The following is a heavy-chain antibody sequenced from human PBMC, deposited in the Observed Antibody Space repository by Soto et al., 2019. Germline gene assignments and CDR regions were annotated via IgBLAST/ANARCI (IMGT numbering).Heavy chain of an antibody. CDR1: GFTFSSYA. CDR3: AGGGYRSSWYEVDY. Sequence: QVQLVESGGGVVQPGRSLRLSCAASGFTFSSYAMHWVRQAPGKGLEWVAVISYDGSNKYYADSVQGRFTISRDNSRNTLYLEMNSLRGEDTAVYYCAGGGYRSSWYEVDYWGQGTLVTVSS. J-gene: IGHJ4*02. D-gene: IGHD6-13*01. CDR2: ISYDGSNK. V-gene: IGHV3-30-3*01.